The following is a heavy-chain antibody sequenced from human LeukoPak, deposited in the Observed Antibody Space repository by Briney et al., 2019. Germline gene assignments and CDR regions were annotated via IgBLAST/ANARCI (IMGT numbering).Heavy chain of an antibody. D-gene: IGHD3-22*01. CDR3: ARDRVRSGYYYVDY. Sequence: SETLSLTCTVSGGSISSGGYYWSWIRQHPGTGLEWIGYIYYSGSTYYNPSLKSRVTISVDTSKNQFSLKLSSVTAADTAVYYCARDRVRSGYYYVDYWGQGTLVTVSS. CDR2: IYYSGST. J-gene: IGHJ4*02. CDR1: GGSISSGGYY. V-gene: IGHV4-31*03.